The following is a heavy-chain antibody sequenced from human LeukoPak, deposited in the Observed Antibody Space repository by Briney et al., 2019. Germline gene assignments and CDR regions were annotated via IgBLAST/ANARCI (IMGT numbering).Heavy chain of an antibody. CDR1: GGSISSSSYY. CDR2: IYYSGST. CDR3: ARQVYSNYYYYYMDV. Sequence: SETLSLTCTVSGGSISSSSYYWGWIRQPPGKGLEWIGGIYYSGSTYYNPSLKSRVTISVDTSKNQFSLKLSSVTAADTAVYFCARQVYSNYYYYYMDVWGKGTTVTVSS. J-gene: IGHJ6*03. D-gene: IGHD4-11*01. V-gene: IGHV4-39*01.